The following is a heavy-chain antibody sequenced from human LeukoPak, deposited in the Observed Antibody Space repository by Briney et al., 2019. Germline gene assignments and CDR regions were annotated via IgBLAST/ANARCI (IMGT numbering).Heavy chain of an antibody. V-gene: IGHV3-33*01. D-gene: IGHD6-6*01. CDR1: GFTFRSYG. J-gene: IGHJ4*02. CDR2: IWYDGSNK. Sequence: GGSLRLSCVGSGFTFRSYGIHWVRQAPGKGLEWVAVIWYDGSNKYHADSVKGRFTISRDNSKNTVYLHMDSLRAEDTAVYYCARWGTSSVDYWGQGTLVTVSS. CDR3: ARWGTSSVDY.